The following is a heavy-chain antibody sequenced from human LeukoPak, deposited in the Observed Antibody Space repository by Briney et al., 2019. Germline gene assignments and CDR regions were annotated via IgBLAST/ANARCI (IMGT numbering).Heavy chain of an antibody. D-gene: IGHD3-16*02. V-gene: IGHV4-34*01. CDR1: GGSFRGYY. Sequence: PSETLSLTCAVYGGSFRGYYWSWIRQPPGKGLEWIGEINHSGSSNYNPSLKSRVTISVDTSKNQFSLKLSSVTAADTAVYYCARGQYMITFGGVIARSAFGIWGQGTMVTVSS. CDR3: ARGQYMITFGGVIARSAFGI. J-gene: IGHJ3*02. CDR2: INHSGSS.